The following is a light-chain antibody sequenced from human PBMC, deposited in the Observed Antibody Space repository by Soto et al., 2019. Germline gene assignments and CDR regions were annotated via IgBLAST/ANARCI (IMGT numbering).Light chain of an antibody. J-gene: IGLJ3*02. V-gene: IGLV3-9*01. Sequence: SYELTQPLSASVALGQTARITCGGNNIGSKNVHWYQQMPGQAPVMVIYRDSNRPSGIPERFSGSNSGNTATLTISRAQAGDEADYYCQVWDSSTWVFGGGTKLTVL. CDR3: QVWDSSTWV. CDR2: RDS. CDR1: NIGSKN.